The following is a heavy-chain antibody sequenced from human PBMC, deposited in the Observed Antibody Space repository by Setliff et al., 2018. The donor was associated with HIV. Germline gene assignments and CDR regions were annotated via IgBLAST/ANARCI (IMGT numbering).Heavy chain of an antibody. Sequence: SETLSLTCTVSGGSISSYYWSWIRQPAGKGLEWIGRIYPSGSTNYNPSLKSRVTMSVDTSKSQFSLKLNSVTAADTAVYYCARAGHYYDSSGTALDYWGQGTLVTVSS. J-gene: IGHJ4*02. V-gene: IGHV4-4*07. D-gene: IGHD3-22*01. CDR2: IYPSGST. CDR3: ARAGHYYDSSGTALDY. CDR1: GGSISSYY.